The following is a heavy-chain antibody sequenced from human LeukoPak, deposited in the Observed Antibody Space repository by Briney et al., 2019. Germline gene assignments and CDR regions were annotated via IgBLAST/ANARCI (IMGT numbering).Heavy chain of an antibody. CDR2: IYADGRT. J-gene: IGHJ5*02. D-gene: IGHD4/OR15-4a*01. CDR1: GFTVSNEY. CDR3: VRSVLS. V-gene: IGHV3-66*01. Sequence: GGSLRLSCAASGFTVSNEYMYWVRQAPGKGLECVSLIYADGRTFYADSVKGRFTISRDNSRNTLDLQMDSLRAEDTAVYFCVRSVLSWGQGTQVTVSS.